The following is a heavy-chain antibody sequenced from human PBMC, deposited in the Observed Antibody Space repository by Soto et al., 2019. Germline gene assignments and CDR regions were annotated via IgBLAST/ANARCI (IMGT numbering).Heavy chain of an antibody. CDR1: GDSIISQSHW. Sequence: QLQLQESAPGLVKPSGTLFLTCVVSGDSIISQSHWWSWVRQSPGKGLEWMGEIHHSGSTNYNPSLKSRVTMSLDNRKNQFSLQMTSVTAADTAVYYCARGIDYRWADWGQGSLVIVSS. D-gene: IGHD3-16*01. V-gene: IGHV4-4*02. J-gene: IGHJ4*02. CDR3: ARGIDYRWAD. CDR2: IHHSGST.